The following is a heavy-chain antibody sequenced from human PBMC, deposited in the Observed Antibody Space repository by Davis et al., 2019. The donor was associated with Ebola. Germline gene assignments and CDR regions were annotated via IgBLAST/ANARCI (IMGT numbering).Heavy chain of an antibody. Sequence: ASVKVSCKASGYAFTTYGISWVRRAPGQGLEWMGWISAHNGNTVYAQKVQGRVTMTTDTVTSPAYMELMSLRFDDTAIYYCARGYGYYGATYYYYGMDVWGQGTTVTVSS. CDR1: GYAFTTYG. CDR2: ISAHNGNT. J-gene: IGHJ6*02. CDR3: ARGYGYYGATYYYYGMDV. V-gene: IGHV1-18*01. D-gene: IGHD4-17*01.